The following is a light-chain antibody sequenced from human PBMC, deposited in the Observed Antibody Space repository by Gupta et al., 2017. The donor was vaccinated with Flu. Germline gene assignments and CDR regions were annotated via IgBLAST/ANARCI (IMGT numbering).Light chain of an antibody. CDR2: LNSDGSH. CDR1: SWHSSYA. CDR3: QTWGTGIYWV. J-gene: IGLJ3*02. Sequence: QLAPTQSPSASASLGASVKLTCTLSSWHSSYAIAWHQQQPEKGPRYLMKLNSDGSHSKGDGIPDRFSGSSSGAARYLTISSVQSEDEADYYCQTWGTGIYWVFGGGTKLTVL. V-gene: IGLV4-69*01.